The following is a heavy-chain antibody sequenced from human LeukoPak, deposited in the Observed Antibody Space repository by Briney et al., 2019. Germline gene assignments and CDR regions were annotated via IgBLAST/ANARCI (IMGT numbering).Heavy chain of an antibody. J-gene: IGHJ6*03. Sequence: GGSLRLSCAASGFTFSSYSMNWVRQAPGKGLEWVSSISSSSSYIYYADSVKGRFTISRDNAKNSLYLQMNSLRAEDTAVYYCAKDNERQWLGLPTGYYYYMDVWGKGTTVTV. CDR3: AKDNERQWLGLPTGYYYYMDV. V-gene: IGHV3-21*01. CDR2: ISSSSSYI. CDR1: GFTFSSYS. D-gene: IGHD6-19*01.